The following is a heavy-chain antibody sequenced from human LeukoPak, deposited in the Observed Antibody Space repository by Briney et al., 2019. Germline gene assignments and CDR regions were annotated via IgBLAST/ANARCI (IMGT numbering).Heavy chain of an antibody. D-gene: IGHD2-15*01. CDR1: GGSISSYY. CDR2: IYYSGST. CDR3: ARGRIFTNWFDP. J-gene: IGHJ5*02. V-gene: IGHV4-59*12. Sequence: SETLSLTCTVSGGSISSYYWSWIRQPPGKGLEWIGYIYYSGSTNYNPSLKSRVTISVDTSKNQFSLKLSSVTAADTAVYCCARGRIFTNWFDPWGQGTLVTVSS.